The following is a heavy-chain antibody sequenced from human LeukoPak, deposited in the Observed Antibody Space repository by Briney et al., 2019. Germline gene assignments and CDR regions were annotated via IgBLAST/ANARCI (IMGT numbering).Heavy chain of an antibody. CDR2: IIPIFGTA. CDR3: ARDYRIRTNYYDSSGYYLRDY. J-gene: IGHJ4*02. CDR1: GGTFSSYA. Sequence: SVKVSCKASGGTFSSYAISWVRQAPGQGLEWMGGIIPIFGTANYAQKFQGRVTITADKSTSTAYMELSSLRSEDTAVYYCARDYRIRTNYYDSSGYYLRDYWGQGTLVTVSS. V-gene: IGHV1-69*06. D-gene: IGHD3-22*01.